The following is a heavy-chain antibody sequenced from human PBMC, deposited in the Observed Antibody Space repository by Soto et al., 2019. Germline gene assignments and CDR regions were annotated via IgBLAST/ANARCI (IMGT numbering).Heavy chain of an antibody. V-gene: IGHV1-18*01. Sequence: QVQLVQSGAEVKKPGASVKVSCKASGYTFTSYGISWVRQAPGQGLEWMGWISAYNGNTNYAQKIQGRVTMTTDPSTSTAYMELRSLRSDDTAVYYCARVGYCSGGSCYWGQNWFDPWGQGSLVTVSS. J-gene: IGHJ5*02. CDR3: ARVGYCSGGSCYWGQNWFDP. CDR1: GYTFTSYG. D-gene: IGHD2-15*01. CDR2: ISAYNGNT.